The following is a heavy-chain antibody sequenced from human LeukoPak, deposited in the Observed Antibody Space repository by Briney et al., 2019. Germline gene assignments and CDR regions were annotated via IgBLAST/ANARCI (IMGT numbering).Heavy chain of an antibody. CDR3: AKASSGYYYVFDY. Sequence: PGGSLRLSCAASGFTFDDYAMHWVRQAPGKGLEWVSGINWNSGSIGYADSVKGRFTISRDNAKNSLYLQMNSLRAEDTALYCCAKASSGYYYVFDYWGQGTLVTVSS. V-gene: IGHV3-9*01. CDR2: INWNSGSI. J-gene: IGHJ4*02. D-gene: IGHD3-22*01. CDR1: GFTFDDYA.